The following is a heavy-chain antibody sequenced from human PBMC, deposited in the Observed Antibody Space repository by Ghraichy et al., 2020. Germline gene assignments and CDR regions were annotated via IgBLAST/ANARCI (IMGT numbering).Heavy chain of an antibody. J-gene: IGHJ4*02. CDR1: GFTFSSYA. CDR2: MSGSGGNT. V-gene: IGHV3-23*01. CDR3: AKDQYSSSWSSGDY. Sequence: GGSLRLSCAASGFTFSSYAMSWVRQAPGKGLEWVSAMSGSGGNTYYADSVKGRFTISRDNSKNTLYLQMDSLRAEDTAVYYCAKDQYSSSWSSGDYWGQGTLVTVSS. D-gene: IGHD6-13*01.